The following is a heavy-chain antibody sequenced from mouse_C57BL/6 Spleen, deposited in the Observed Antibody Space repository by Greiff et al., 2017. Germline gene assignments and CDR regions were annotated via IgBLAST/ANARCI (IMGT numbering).Heavy chain of an antibody. Sequence: QVQLQQPGAELVMPGASVKLSCKASGYTFTSYWMHWVKQRPGQGLEWIGEIDPSDSYTNYNQKFKGKSTLTVDKSSSTAYMQLSSLTSDDSAVYYCARWGVYYDYDVYYFDYWGQGTTLTVSS. J-gene: IGHJ2*01. CDR1: GYTFTSYW. D-gene: IGHD2-4*01. CDR3: ARWGVYYDYDVYYFDY. CDR2: IDPSDSYT. V-gene: IGHV1-69*01.